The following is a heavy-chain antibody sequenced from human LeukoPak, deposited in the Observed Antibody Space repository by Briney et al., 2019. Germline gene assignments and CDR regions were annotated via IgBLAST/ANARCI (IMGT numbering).Heavy chain of an antibody. D-gene: IGHD6-19*01. J-gene: IGHJ4*02. CDR3: ARAARGLDFDN. CDR1: RFTDSNNH. Sequence: GGSLRLSCVASRFTDSNNHMHGVRQAPGKGLEWVSVIYNGDNTYYADSVQGRFTISKDNSKNTLYLQMNSLRPEDTAVYFCARAARGLDFDNWGQGTLVTVSS. CDR2: IYNGDNT. V-gene: IGHV3-66*01.